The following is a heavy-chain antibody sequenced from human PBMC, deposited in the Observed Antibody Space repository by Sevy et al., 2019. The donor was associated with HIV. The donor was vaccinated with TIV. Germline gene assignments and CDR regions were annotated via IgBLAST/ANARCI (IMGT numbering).Heavy chain of an antibody. J-gene: IGHJ5*02. CDR2: INTNTGNP. Sequence: ASVKVSCKASGYTFTSYAMNWVRQAPGQGLEWMGWINTNTGNPTYAQGFTGRFVFSLDTSVSTAYLQISSLKAEDTAVYYCARGGYYYDSSGYYRWGQGTPVTVSS. CDR3: ARGGYYYDSSGYYR. CDR1: GYTFTSYA. V-gene: IGHV7-4-1*02. D-gene: IGHD3-22*01.